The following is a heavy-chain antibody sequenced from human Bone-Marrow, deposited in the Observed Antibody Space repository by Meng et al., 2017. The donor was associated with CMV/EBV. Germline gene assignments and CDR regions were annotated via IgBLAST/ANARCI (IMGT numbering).Heavy chain of an antibody. CDR3: ARDDRGYSSITAGYYYGMDV. Sequence: ASVKVSCKASGYTFTSYYMHWVRQAPGQGLEWMGIINPSGGSTSYAQKFQGRVTMTRDTATSTVYMEQSRLRSEDTAVYYCARDDRGYSSITAGYYYGMDVWGQGTTVTVSS. CDR2: INPSGGST. V-gene: IGHV1-46*01. J-gene: IGHJ6*02. CDR1: GYTFTSYY. D-gene: IGHD6-13*01.